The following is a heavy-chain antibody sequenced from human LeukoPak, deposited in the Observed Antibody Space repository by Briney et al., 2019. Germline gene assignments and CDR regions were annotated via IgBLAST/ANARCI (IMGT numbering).Heavy chain of an antibody. CDR2: ISGSGGTT. D-gene: IGHD6-13*01. J-gene: IGHJ4*02. Sequence: GGSLRLSCTASGFTFSNYAMTWVRQAPGKGLEWVSSISGSGGTTYYADSVKGRFTISRDNSKNTLYLQRSSLRVEDTAVYYCAKGLPSSTSYGVDYWGQGTLVTVSS. CDR3: AKGLPSSTSYGVDY. CDR1: GFTFSNYA. V-gene: IGHV3-23*01.